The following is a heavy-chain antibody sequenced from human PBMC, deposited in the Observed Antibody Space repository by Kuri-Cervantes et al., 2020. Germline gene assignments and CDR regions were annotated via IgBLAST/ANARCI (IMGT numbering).Heavy chain of an antibody. CDR2: ISWDGGST. CDR1: GFTFDDYT. D-gene: IGHD3-10*01. CDR3: ATAKPGWFGEFHFQH. V-gene: IGHV3-43*01. Sequence: GGSLRLSCAASGFTFDDYTMHWVRQAPGKGLEWVSLISWDGGSTYYADSVKGRFTISRDNSKNSLYLQMNSLRTEDTAVYYCATAKPGWFGEFHFQHWGQGTLVTVSS. J-gene: IGHJ1*01.